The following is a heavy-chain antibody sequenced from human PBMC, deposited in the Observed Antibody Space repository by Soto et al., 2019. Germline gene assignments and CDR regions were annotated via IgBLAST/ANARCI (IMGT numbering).Heavy chain of an antibody. CDR3: ARDTGDGTFDF. J-gene: IGHJ4*02. CDR2: INAGYGNT. D-gene: IGHD7-27*01. Sequence: ASVKVSCKASGYTFSSYATHWVRQAPGQRLEWMGWINAGYGNTKSSQKFQDRVTTSRDTSASTAYMELTSLRSEDTAVYYCARDTGDGTFDFWGQGTLVTVSS. CDR1: GYTFSSYA. V-gene: IGHV1-3*01.